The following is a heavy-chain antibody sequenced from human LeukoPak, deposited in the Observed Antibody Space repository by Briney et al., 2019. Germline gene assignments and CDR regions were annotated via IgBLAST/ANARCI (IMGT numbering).Heavy chain of an antibody. D-gene: IGHD3-3*01. CDR1: GFTFSSYA. J-gene: IGHJ6*02. V-gene: IGHV3-30-3*01. CDR3: ARGLLYYDFWSGYLSYRSHYYGMDV. Sequence: GGSLRLSCAASGFTFSSYAMHWVRQAPGKGLEWVAVISYDGSNKYYADSVKGRFTISRDNSKNTLYLQMNSLRAEDTAVYYCARGLLYYDFWSGYLSYRSHYYGMDVWGQGTTVTVSS. CDR2: ISYDGSNK.